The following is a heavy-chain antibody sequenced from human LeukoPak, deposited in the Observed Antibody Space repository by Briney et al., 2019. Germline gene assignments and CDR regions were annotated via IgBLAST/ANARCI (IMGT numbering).Heavy chain of an antibody. CDR1: GGSISSYY. D-gene: IGHD1-1*01. J-gene: IGHJ5*02. CDR3: ARDQLGYNWNDGWFDP. CDR2: IYTSGST. V-gene: IGHV4-4*07. Sequence: SGTLSLTCTVSGGSISSYYWSWIRQPAGKGLEWIGRIYTSGSTNYNPSLKSRVTMSVDTSKNQFSLKLSSVTAADTAVYYCARDQLGYNWNDGWFDPWGQGTLVTVSS.